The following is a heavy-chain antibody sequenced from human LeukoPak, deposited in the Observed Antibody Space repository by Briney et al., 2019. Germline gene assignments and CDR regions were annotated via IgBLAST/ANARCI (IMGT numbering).Heavy chain of an antibody. D-gene: IGHD2-8*01. V-gene: IGHV3-30*01. CDR3: ARDEGDCTNGIYSYYFDY. J-gene: IGHJ4*02. CDR2: ISYDGSNE. Sequence: GGSLRLFCAASGFTFSSYAMHWVRQAPGKGLEWVAVISYDGSNEYYADSVKGRFTISRDNSKNTLYLQMNSLRAEDTAVYYCARDEGDCTNGIYSYYFDYWGQGTLVTVSS. CDR1: GFTFSSYA.